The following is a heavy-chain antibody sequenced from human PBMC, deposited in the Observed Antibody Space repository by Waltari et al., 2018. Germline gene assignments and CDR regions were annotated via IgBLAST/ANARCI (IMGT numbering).Heavy chain of an antibody. V-gene: IGHV3-30*18. CDR2: RWYDGSNK. D-gene: IGHD3-22*01. CDR3: AKDGRDRGSQWFYPKYYFDY. Sequence: QVQLVESGGGVVQPGRSLRLSCAASGFTFSSYGMHWVRQAPGKGLEWVAVRWYDGSNKYNADSVKGRFTISRDNSKKTLYLQMNSLRAEDTAMYYCAKDGRDRGSQWFYPKYYFDYWGQGTLVTVSS. CDR1: GFTFSSYG. J-gene: IGHJ4*02.